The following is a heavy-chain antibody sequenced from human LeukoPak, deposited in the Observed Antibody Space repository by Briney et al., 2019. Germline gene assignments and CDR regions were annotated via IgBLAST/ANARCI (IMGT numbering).Heavy chain of an antibody. V-gene: IGHV3-7*01. CDR1: GFTFSSYA. CDR2: IKQDGSEK. Sequence: GGSLRLSCAASGFTFSSYAMHWVRQAPGKGLEWVANIKQDGSEKYYVDSVKGRFTISRDNAKNSLYLHMNSLRAEDTAVYYCAREPTGFDAFDIWSQGTMVTVSS. D-gene: IGHD1-1*01. J-gene: IGHJ3*02. CDR3: AREPTGFDAFDI.